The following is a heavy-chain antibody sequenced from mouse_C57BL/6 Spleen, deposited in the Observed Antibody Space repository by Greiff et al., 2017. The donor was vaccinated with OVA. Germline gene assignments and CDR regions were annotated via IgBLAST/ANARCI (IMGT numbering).Heavy chain of an antibody. D-gene: IGHD2-4*01. V-gene: IGHV1-82*01. CDR3: AREDYDYLDY. Sequence: QVQLQQSGPELVKPGASVKISCKASGYAFSSSWMNWVKQRPGTGLEWIGRIYPGDGDTNYNGKFKGKATLTADKSSSTAYMQLSSLTSEDSAVYFCAREDYDYLDYWGQGTTLTVSS. CDR2: IYPGDGDT. J-gene: IGHJ2*01. CDR1: GYAFSSSW.